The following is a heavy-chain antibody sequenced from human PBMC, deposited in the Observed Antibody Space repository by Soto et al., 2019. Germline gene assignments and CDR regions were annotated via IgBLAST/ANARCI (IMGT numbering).Heavy chain of an antibody. CDR2: MNPDTGGT. CDR1: GYTFITYD. Sequence: ASVKVSCKASGYTFITYDINWVRQAPGQGLEWMGWMNPDTGGTGYAQRFQGRIIMTRNTSISTAYLELSSLTSEDTAVYYCARDLVVRGVPDYYYGMDVWGQGTTVTVSS. J-gene: IGHJ6*02. V-gene: IGHV1-8*01. D-gene: IGHD3-10*01. CDR3: ARDLVVRGVPDYYYGMDV.